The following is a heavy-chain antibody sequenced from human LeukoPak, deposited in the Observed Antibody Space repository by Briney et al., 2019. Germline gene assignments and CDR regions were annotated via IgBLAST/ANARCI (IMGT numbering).Heavy chain of an antibody. J-gene: IGHJ3*02. V-gene: IGHV3-30*18. CDR2: ISYGGNNK. CDR1: GFAFSYG. D-gene: IGHD5-12*01. CDR3: AKGYSGYDYAFDI. Sequence: PGRSLRLSCAASGFAFSYGVHWVRQAPGKGLEWLAVISYGGNNKDYAVSVRGRFTISRDNSKNTVYLQMNSLRTEDTAVYYCAKGYSGYDYAFDIWGQGTVVTVSS.